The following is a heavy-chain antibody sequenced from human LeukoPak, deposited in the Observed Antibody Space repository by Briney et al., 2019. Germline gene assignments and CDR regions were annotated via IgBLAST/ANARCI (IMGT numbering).Heavy chain of an antibody. CDR1: GGSISSYY. CDR2: IYYSGST. J-gene: IGHJ5*02. CDR3: ARGYSSSSGGWFDP. V-gene: IGHV4-59*01. Sequence: PSETLSLTCTVSGGSISSYYWSWIRQPPGKGLEWIGYIYYSGSTNYNPSLKSRVTISVDTSKNQFSLELSSVTAADTAVYYCARGYSSSSGGWFDPWGQGTLVTVSS. D-gene: IGHD6-6*01.